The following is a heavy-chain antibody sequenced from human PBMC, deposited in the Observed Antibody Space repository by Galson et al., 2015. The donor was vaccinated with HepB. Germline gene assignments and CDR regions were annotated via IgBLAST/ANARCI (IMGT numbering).Heavy chain of an antibody. CDR1: GGSISSYY. V-gene: IGHV4-59*01. Sequence: SETLSLTCTVSGGSISSYYWSWIRQPPGKGLEWIGYIYYSGSTNYNPSLKSRVTISVDTSKNQFSLKLSSVTAADTAVYYCARVCLGWVYAEGGWFDPWGQGTLVTVSS. CDR2: IYYSGST. CDR3: ARVCLGWVYAEGGWFDP. D-gene: IGHD2-8*01. J-gene: IGHJ5*02.